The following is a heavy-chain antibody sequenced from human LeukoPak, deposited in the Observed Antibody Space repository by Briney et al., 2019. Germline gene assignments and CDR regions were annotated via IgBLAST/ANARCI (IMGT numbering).Heavy chain of an antibody. Sequence: GGSLRLSCAASGFTFSDYSMNWVRQAPGKGLEWISCIGIDSGNTNYADSVKGRFTISGDKAKNSLYLQMNSLRVEDTAGYYCARDYKYAFDNWGQGTLVTVSS. D-gene: IGHD5-24*01. CDR3: ARDYKYAFDN. CDR1: GFTFSDYS. CDR2: IGIDSGNT. V-gene: IGHV3-48*01. J-gene: IGHJ4*02.